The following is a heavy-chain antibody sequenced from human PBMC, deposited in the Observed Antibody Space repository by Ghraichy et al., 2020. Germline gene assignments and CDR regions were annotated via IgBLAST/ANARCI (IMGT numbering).Heavy chain of an antibody. V-gene: IGHV4-61*02. Sequence: SETLSLTCTVSGGSISSGSYYWSWIRQPAGKGLEWIGRIYTSGSTNYNPSLKSRVTISVDTSKNQFSLKLSSVTAADTAVYYCAGCDSSGYYPRDYYYGMDVWGQGTTVTVSS. J-gene: IGHJ6*02. CDR2: IYTSGST. CDR1: GGSISSGSYY. CDR3: AGCDSSGYYPRDYYYGMDV. D-gene: IGHD3-22*01.